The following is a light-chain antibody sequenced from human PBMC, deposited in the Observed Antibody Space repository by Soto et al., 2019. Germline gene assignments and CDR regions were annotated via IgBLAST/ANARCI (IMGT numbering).Light chain of an antibody. CDR2: DAS. CDR3: QQRGIYPLT. J-gene: IGKJ4*01. Sequence: EIVLTRSPATLSLSPGERATLSCRASQSFSDYLAWYQQKPGQAPRLLIYDASTRATDIPPRFSGSGSGTDFTLTISSLEPEDFAVYYCQQRGIYPLTFGGGTKVDIK. CDR1: QSFSDY. V-gene: IGKV3-11*01.